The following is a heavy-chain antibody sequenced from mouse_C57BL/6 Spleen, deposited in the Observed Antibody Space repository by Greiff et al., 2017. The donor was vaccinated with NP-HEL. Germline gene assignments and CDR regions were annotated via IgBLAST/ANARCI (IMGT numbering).Heavy chain of an antibody. CDR1: GFTFSDYY. CDR2: INYDGSST. D-gene: IGHD2-2*01. CDR3: ARDGYGYWYFDV. J-gene: IGHJ1*03. Sequence: EVMLVESEGGLVQPGSSMKLSCTASGFTFSDYYMAWVRQVPEKGLEWVANINYDGSSTYYLDSLKSRFIISRDNAKNILYLQMSSLKSEDTATYYCARDGYGYWYFDVWGTGTTVTVSS. V-gene: IGHV5-16*01.